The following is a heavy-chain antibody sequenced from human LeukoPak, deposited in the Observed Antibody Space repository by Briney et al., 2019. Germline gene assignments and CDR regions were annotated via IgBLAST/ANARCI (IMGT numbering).Heavy chain of an antibody. CDR1: GFTFSDYF. J-gene: IGHJ1*01. CDR2: ISGSSNEI. Sequence: GGSLRLSCAASGFTFSDYFMNWVRQAPGKGLEYVSSISGSSNEIYYADSVKGRFTISRDNTKNSLYLQMNSLRAEDMAVYYCARGYCGGDCYGDWGRGTLVTVSS. D-gene: IGHD2-21*02. V-gene: IGHV3-21*01. CDR3: ARGYCGGDCYGD.